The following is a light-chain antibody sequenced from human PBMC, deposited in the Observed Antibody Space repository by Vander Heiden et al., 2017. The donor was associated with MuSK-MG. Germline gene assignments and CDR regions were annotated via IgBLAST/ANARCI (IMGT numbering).Light chain of an antibody. Sequence: DTQMTQSPSSLSASVGDRITITCQASQDISKYVNWYQQKPGKVPNLLIYDASNLETGVPSRFSGSRSGTDFTFTISSLQSEDVATYYCQQDDNFPYTFGQGTKLEIK. J-gene: IGKJ2*01. CDR2: DAS. CDR3: QQDDNFPYT. CDR1: QDISKY. V-gene: IGKV1-33*01.